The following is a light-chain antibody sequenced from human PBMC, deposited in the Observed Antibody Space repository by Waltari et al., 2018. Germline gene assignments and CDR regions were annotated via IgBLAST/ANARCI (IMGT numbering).Light chain of an antibody. J-gene: IGLJ2*01. CDR2: DVS. CDR1: SSDVGGYNY. V-gene: IGLV2-14*03. Sequence: QSALTQPASVSGSPGPSLTISCTGTSSDVGGYNYVSWYQQHPGKAPKFIIYDVSDRPSGVSNRFSGSKSGNTASLTISGLQAEDEADYYCTSYSTTTTLVFGGGTKVAVL. CDR3: TSYSTTTTLV.